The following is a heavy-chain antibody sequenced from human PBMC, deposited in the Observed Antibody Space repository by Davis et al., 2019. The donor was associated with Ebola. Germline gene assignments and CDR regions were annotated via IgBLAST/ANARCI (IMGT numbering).Heavy chain of an antibody. V-gene: IGHV3-7*03. CDR2: IRPDGTVK. J-gene: IGHJ4*02. CDR1: GFTFSGHW. Sequence: GESLKISCSASGFTFSGHWMTWVRQAPGKGLEWVADIRPDGTVKNHVDSVRGRFIISRDNARNSLFLQMDSLRVEDTAVYYCARLLGTASTYDYWGQGTLVTVSS. D-gene: IGHD1-7*01. CDR3: ARLLGTASTYDY.